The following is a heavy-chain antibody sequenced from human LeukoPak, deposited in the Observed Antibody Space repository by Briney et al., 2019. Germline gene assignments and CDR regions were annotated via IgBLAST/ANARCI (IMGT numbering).Heavy chain of an antibody. V-gene: IGHV4-34*01. CDR2: INHSGST. J-gene: IGHJ6*02. CDR1: GGSFSGYY. D-gene: IGHD3-9*01. Sequence: SETLSLTCAVYGGSFSGYYWSWIRQPPGKGLEWIGEINHSGSTNYNPSLKSRVTISVDTSKNQFSLKLSSVTAADTAVYYCARIRDILTGFRRYYYCGMDVWGQGTTVTVSS. CDR3: ARIRDILTGFRRYYYCGMDV.